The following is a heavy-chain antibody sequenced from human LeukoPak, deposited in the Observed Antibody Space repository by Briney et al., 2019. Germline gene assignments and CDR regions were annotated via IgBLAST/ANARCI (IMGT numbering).Heavy chain of an antibody. CDR1: GFTFSSSA. CDR3: GKLFYSSGMYHFDY. D-gene: IGHD3-10*01. J-gene: IGHJ4*02. CDR2: ISGSGGGT. Sequence: GGSLRLCCATSGFTFSSSAMSWVRQPPGKGLAWVSTISGSGGGTYYADSAKGRFTISRDNSKNTLYLQMNSLRAEDTAVFYCGKLFYSSGMYHFDYWGQGTLVTVSS. V-gene: IGHV3-23*01.